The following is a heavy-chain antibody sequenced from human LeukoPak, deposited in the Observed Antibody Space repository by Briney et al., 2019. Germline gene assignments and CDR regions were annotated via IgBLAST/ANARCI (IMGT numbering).Heavy chain of an antibody. V-gene: IGHV4-39*07. Sequence: SSETLSLTCTVSGGSISSSSYYWGWIRQPPGKGLEWIGSIYYSGSTYYNPSLKSRVTISVDTSKNQFSLKLSSVTAADTAVYYCARFSSGYYPTWGQGTLVTVSS. CDR3: ARFSSGYYPT. J-gene: IGHJ4*02. CDR2: IYYSGST. D-gene: IGHD3-22*01. CDR1: GGSISSSSYY.